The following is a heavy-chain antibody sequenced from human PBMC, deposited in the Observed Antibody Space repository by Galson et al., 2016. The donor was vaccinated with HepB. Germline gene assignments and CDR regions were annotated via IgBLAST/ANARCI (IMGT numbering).Heavy chain of an antibody. CDR3: AKHMMVTSNYFYYGMGV. V-gene: IGHV4-59*08. Sequence: SETLSLTCTVSGGSISSFYWSWIRQPPGKGLERIGYIYYSGRTNYNPSLKSRLTISVDTSKNQFSLKLSSVTAADTAVYFCAKHMMVTSNYFYYGMGVWGQGTTVTVSS. J-gene: IGHJ6*02. CDR1: GGSISSFY. CDR2: IYYSGRT. D-gene: IGHD2-21*02.